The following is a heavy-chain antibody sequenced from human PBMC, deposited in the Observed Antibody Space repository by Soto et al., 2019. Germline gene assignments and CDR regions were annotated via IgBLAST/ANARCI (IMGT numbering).Heavy chain of an antibody. Sequence: NPSETLSLTCAVSGGSISSSNWWSWVRQPPGKGLEWIGEIYHSGSTNYNPSLKSRVTISVDKSKNQFSLKLSSVTAADTAVYYCAREAIWEDTYYGTDVWGQGTRVTVSS. D-gene: IGHD7-27*01. CDR2: IYHSGST. CDR3: AREAIWEDTYYGTDV. CDR1: GGSISSSNW. V-gene: IGHV4-4*02. J-gene: IGHJ6*02.